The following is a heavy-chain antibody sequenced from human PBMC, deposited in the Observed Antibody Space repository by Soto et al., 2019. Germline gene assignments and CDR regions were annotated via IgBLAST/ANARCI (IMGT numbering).Heavy chain of an antibody. V-gene: IGHV6-1*01. CDR2: TYYRSKWYY. CDR3: ARGEQYSGRIFDY. Sequence: PSQTLSLTCAITGDSVSSNSAGWSWVRQSPSRGLEWLGRTYYRSKWYYEYAVSVRGRITINPDTSKNQYSLQLNSVTPEDTAVYFCARGEQYSGRIFDYWGQGTLVTVSS. J-gene: IGHJ4*01. CDR1: GDSVSSNSAG. D-gene: IGHD1-26*01.